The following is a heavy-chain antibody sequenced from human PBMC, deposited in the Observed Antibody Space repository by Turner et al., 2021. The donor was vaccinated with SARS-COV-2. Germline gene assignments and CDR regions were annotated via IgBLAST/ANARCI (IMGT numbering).Heavy chain of an antibody. CDR3: AGWLAPTNDAFEI. CDR1: GFMFAKYD. D-gene: IGHD6-19*01. V-gene: IGHV3-23*01. Sequence: EVQLLESGGGLVQPGGSLRLACAASGFMFAKYDMSWVRQVPGKGLEYVSSINDNGDYTVYADSGKGRFSISRDNSDNTLYLQMNSLRADDSAKYYCAGWLAPTNDAFEIWGQGTMVTVSS. J-gene: IGHJ3*02. CDR2: INDNGDYT.